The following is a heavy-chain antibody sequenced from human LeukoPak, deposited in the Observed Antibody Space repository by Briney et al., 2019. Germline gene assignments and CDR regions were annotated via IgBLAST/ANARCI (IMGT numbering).Heavy chain of an antibody. J-gene: IGHJ4*02. V-gene: IGHV4-34*01. D-gene: IGHD1-26*01. CDR1: GGSFSGYF. CDR3: ARGQRGPRMGD. CDR2: INHSGST. Sequence: PSETLSLTCAVYGGSFSGYFWTWIRQPPGKGLEWIGEINHSGSTNYNPSLKSRVTISVDTSKNQFSLRLSSVTAADTAVYYCARGQRGPRMGDWGQGTLVTVSS.